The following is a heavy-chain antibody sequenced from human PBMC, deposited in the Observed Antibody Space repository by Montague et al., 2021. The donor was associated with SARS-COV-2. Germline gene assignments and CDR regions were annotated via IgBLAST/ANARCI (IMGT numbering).Heavy chain of an antibody. CDR1: GGSISYGGYF. J-gene: IGHJ6*02. D-gene: IGHD3-10*01. Sequence: TLSLTCTVSGGSISYGGYFWNWIRPHPGKGLEWIGYIDKSGTTQYNPSLKSRVTISVATSKNQFSLKLSSVTAADTAVYYCACGEITTRGLIYYYAMDVWGQGTTVTVSS. V-gene: IGHV4-31*03. CDR3: ACGEITTRGLIYYYAMDV. CDR2: IDKSGTT.